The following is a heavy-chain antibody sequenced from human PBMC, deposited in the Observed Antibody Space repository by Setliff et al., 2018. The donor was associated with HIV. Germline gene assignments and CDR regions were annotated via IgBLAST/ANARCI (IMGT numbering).Heavy chain of an antibody. D-gene: IGHD3-22*01. Sequence: PSETLSLTCAVYGGSFSGYYWSWIRQPPGKGLEWIGEIKHSGDTNYNPSLKSRVTMSVDTAKNQLSLKLTAVSAADTAVYYCARDRIEVLADSPHDVFDIWGRGIMVTVSS. CDR2: IKHSGDT. J-gene: IGHJ3*02. CDR3: ARDRIEVLADSPHDVFDI. V-gene: IGHV4-34*01. CDR1: GGSFSGYY.